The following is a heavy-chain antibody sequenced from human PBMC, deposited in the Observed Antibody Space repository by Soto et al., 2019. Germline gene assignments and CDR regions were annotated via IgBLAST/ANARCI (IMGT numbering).Heavy chain of an antibody. V-gene: IGHV3-23*01. CDR2: ISGSGGTT. J-gene: IGHJ5*01. CDR3: AKARPVNWNAQSPGEKWFDS. CDR1: GFTFSSHA. Sequence: EVQLLESGGGLVQPGGSLRLSCVASGFTFSSHAMTWVRQAPGKGLQWVSTISGSGGTTYYADSMKGRFTISRDNSKNTVHLQVNSLRVEDTALYYCAKARPVNWNAQSPGEKWFDSWGQGTLVTVSS. D-gene: IGHD1-1*01.